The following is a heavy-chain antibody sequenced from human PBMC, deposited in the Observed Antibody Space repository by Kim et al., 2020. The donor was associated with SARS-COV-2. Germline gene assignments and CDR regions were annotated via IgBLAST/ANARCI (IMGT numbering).Heavy chain of an antibody. CDR1: GFTFSSYS. CDR3: ARDPRVYDYIGGSYGYSSTDYYGMDV. J-gene: IGHJ6*02. V-gene: IGHV3-48*02. CDR2: ISSSSSNI. D-gene: IGHD3-16*01. Sequence: GGSLRLSCAASGFTFSSYSMNWVRQAPGKGLEWVSYISSSSSNIYYADSVKGRFTISRDNAKNSLYLQMNSLRDEDTAVYYCARDPRVYDYIGGSYGYSSTDYYGMDVWGQGTTVTVS.